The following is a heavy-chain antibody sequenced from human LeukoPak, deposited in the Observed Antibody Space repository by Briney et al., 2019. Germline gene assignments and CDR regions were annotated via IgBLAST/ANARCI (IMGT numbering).Heavy chain of an antibody. Sequence: GGSLRLSCAASGFTFSSYWMHWVRQAPGKGLVRVSRINSDGSSTSYADSVKGRFTISRDNAKNTLYLQMNSLRAEDTAVYYCARDRNFYYYGSGSYPGTRWGQGTLVTVSS. V-gene: IGHV3-74*01. D-gene: IGHD3-10*01. CDR2: INSDGSST. CDR3: ARDRNFYYYGSGSYPGTR. J-gene: IGHJ4*02. CDR1: GFTFSSYW.